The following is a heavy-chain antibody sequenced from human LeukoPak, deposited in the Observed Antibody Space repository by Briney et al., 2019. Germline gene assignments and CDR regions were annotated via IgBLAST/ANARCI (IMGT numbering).Heavy chain of an antibody. CDR3: AKDLGELRRGYYGMDV. J-gene: IGHJ6*02. CDR2: ITGSGRSF. V-gene: IGHV3-23*01. Sequence: PGGSLRLSCAASGFTFSNYVMTWVRQAPGKGLEFVSGITGSGRSFYYADSVKGRFTISRDNSKDTLYLQLNSLRAEDTAMYYCAKDLGELRRGYYGMDVWGQGTTVTVSS. CDR1: GFTFSNYV. D-gene: IGHD1-26*01.